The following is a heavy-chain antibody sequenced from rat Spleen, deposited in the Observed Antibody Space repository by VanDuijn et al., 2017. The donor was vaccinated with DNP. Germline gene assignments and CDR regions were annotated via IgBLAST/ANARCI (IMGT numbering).Heavy chain of an antibody. D-gene: IGHD1-11*01. CDR1: GFSLTSYG. CDR3: ARTTETIVSSYYFDC. V-gene: IGHV2S8*01. J-gene: IGHJ2*01. CDR2: MSSGGST. Sequence: QVQLKESGPGLVRPSRTLSLTCTVSGFSLTSYGVTWVRQPPGKGLEWIAAMSSGGSTYYNSALKSRLSISRDTSKSQVFLKMNSLQTEDTAVYFCARTTETIVSSYYFDCWRQGVMVTVSS.